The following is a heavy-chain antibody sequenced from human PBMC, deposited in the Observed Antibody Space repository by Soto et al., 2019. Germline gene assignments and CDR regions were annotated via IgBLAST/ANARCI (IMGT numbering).Heavy chain of an antibody. CDR2: FNPGGSDI. Sequence: GESLKISYTSSGYSFTSYWIVLGLQVPGKDLEWVGLFNPGGSDIRYSPSFQGQVTISAGKSISTAYLQWSSLKASDTAIYYCASHKVDSRVDYDIWGQGTLVTVSS. J-gene: IGHJ3*02. CDR3: ASHKVDSRVDYDI. D-gene: IGHD3-22*01. V-gene: IGHV5-51*01. CDR1: GYSFTSYW.